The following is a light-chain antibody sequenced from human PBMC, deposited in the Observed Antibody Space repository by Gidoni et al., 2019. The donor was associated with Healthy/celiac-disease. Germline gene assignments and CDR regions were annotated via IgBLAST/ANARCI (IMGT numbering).Light chain of an antibody. Sequence: EIVMTQSPATLSVSPGERVTLSCRASQSVGSNLAWYQQTPGQAPRLLIYGASTRATGIPARFSGSGSGTEFTLTISSLQSEDFAVYYCQQYNDWPRTFGQGTKVEIK. V-gene: IGKV3-15*01. CDR1: QSVGSN. CDR2: GAS. CDR3: QQYNDWPRT. J-gene: IGKJ1*01.